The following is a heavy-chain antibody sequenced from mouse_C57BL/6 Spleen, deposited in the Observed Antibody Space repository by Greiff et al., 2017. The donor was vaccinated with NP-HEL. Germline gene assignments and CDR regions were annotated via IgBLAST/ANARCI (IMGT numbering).Heavy chain of an antibody. D-gene: IGHD1-1*01. V-gene: IGHV1-69*01. CDR2: IDPSDSYT. Sequence: VQLQQPGAELVMPGASVKLSCKASGYTFTSYWMHWVKQRPGQGLEWIGEIDPSDSYTTYNQTFKGKSTLTVDKSSSTAYMQLSSLTSEDSSVYYGARRATLYGSSYFDYWGQGTTLTVSS. CDR1: GYTFTSYW. CDR3: ARRATLYGSSYFDY. J-gene: IGHJ2*01.